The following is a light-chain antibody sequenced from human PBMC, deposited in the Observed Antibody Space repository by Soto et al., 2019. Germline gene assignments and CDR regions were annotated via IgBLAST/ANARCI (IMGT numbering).Light chain of an antibody. CDR2: DDN. J-gene: IGLJ1*01. V-gene: IGLV3-21*02. Sequence: SSELPQPPSVSVAPGQTARITCGGDNIVIRSVHWYQQKPGQAPVLVVYDDNDRPSGIPERISGSNSGNTATLTISRVEAGDEADYYCQVWDSSSDHRVFGTGTQLTVL. CDR3: QVWDSSSDHRV. CDR1: NIVIRS.